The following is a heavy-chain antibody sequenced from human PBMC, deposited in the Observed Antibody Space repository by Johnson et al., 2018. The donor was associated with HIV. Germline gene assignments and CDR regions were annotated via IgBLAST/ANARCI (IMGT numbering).Heavy chain of an antibody. D-gene: IGHD6-6*01. CDR1: GFTFSSNY. J-gene: IGHJ3*02. Sequence: VQLVESGGGLVQPGGSLRLSCAASGFTFSSNYMSWVRQAPGKGLEWVSVIYSGGSTYYADSVKGRFTISRDNSKNTLYLQMNSLRAEDTAVYYCARAGSSSDDAFDIWGQGTMVTVSS. V-gene: IGHV3-66*01. CDR2: IYSGGST. CDR3: ARAGSSSDDAFDI.